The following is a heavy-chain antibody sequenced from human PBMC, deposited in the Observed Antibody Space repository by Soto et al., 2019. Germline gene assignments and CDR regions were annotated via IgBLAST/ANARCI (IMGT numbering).Heavy chain of an antibody. CDR2: IYHSGST. CDR3: ARENNWFDP. J-gene: IGHJ5*02. V-gene: IGHV4-30-2*01. CDR1: GGSISSGGYS. Sequence: SETLSLTCAVSGGSISSGGYSWSWIRQPPGKGLEWIGYIYHSGSTYYNPSLKSRVTISVDRSKNQFSLKLGSVTAADTAVYYCARENNWFDPWGQGTLVTV.